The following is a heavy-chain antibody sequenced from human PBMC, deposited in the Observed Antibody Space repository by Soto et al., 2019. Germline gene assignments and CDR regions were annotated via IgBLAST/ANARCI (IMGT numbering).Heavy chain of an antibody. J-gene: IGHJ4*01. D-gene: IGHD2-8*01. V-gene: IGHV4-39*01. CDR3: ARLLTY. Sequence: PSETLSLTCSVSGGTVSGDSITTSSFCWGWIRQPPGKGLQWVASIDYSGSTYYNPSLKSRVTISVDTSKNQFFLKLTSVTAADTAVYYCARLLTYWGHGILVTVSS. CDR2: IDYSGST. CDR1: GDSITTSSFC.